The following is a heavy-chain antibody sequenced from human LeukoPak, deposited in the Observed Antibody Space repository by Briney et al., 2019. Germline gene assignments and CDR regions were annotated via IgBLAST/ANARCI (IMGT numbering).Heavy chain of an antibody. V-gene: IGHV3-30*04. J-gene: IGHJ6*03. D-gene: IGHD6-13*01. Sequence: GGSLRLSCAASGFTFSSYAMHWVRQAPGKGLEWVAVISYDGSNKYYADSVKGRFTISRDNSKNTLYLQMNSLRAEDTAVYYCARGSSSWVYYYYYYMDVWGKGTTVTVSS. CDR1: GFTFSSYA. CDR3: ARGSSSWVYYYYYYMDV. CDR2: ISYDGSNK.